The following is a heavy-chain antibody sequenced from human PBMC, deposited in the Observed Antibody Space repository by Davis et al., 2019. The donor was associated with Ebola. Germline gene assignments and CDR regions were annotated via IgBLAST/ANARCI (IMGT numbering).Heavy chain of an antibody. V-gene: IGHV5-51*01. Sequence: GGSLRLSCKGSGYSFTNYWIGWVRQMPGKGLDWMGIIYPGDSDTTYSPSFRGQVSISADESIRTAYLQWSSLKASDTAMYYCASGDAYNFDYWGQGTLVTVSS. CDR1: GYSFTNYW. CDR2: IYPGDSDT. CDR3: ASGDAYNFDY. J-gene: IGHJ4*02. D-gene: IGHD5-24*01.